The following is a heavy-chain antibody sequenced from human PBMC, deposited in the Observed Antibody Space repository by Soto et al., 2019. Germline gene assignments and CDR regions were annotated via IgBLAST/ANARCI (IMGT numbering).Heavy chain of an antibody. CDR3: ARDLFGVVPLFDY. CDR1: GFTFSSYE. V-gene: IGHV3-48*03. CDR2: ISSSGSTI. D-gene: IGHD3-3*01. J-gene: IGHJ4*02. Sequence: PGGSLRLSCAASGFTFSSYEMNWVRQAPGKGLEWVSYISSSGSTIYYADSVKGRFTISRDNAKNSLYLQMNSLRAEDTAVYYCARDLFGVVPLFDYWGQGTLVTV.